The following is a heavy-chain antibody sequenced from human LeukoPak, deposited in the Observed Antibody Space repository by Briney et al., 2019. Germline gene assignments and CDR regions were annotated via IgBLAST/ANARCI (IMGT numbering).Heavy chain of an antibody. CDR3: ASVDAVAAYDY. CDR2: INPSGGST. Sequence: ASVKVSCKASGYTFSNYYIHWVRQAPGQGLEWMGIINPSGGSTSYAQKFQGRVTMTRDTSTSTVYVELSSLRSEDTAVYYCASVDAVAAYDYWGQGTLVTVSS. CDR1: GYTFSNYY. J-gene: IGHJ4*02. D-gene: IGHD6-13*01. V-gene: IGHV1-46*01.